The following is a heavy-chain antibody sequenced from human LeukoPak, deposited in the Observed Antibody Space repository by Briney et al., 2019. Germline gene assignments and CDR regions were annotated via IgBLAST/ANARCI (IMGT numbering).Heavy chain of an antibody. CDR1: GGSFSGYY. Sequence: SETLSLTCAVYGGSFSGYYWSWIRQPPGKGLEWIGEINHSGSTNYNPSLKSRVTISVDTSKNQFSLKLSSVTAADTAVYYCARGRTMGITIFGVVIIGWFDPWGQGTLVTVSS. CDR2: INHSGST. J-gene: IGHJ5*02. V-gene: IGHV4-34*01. D-gene: IGHD3-3*01. CDR3: ARGRTMGITIFGVVIIGWFDP.